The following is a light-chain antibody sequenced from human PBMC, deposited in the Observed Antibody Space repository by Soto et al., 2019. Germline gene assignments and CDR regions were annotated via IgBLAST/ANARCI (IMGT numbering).Light chain of an antibody. V-gene: IGKV1-9*01. CDR2: GAS. CDR3: QQLFMYPPT. Sequence: IQLTQRPSSLAASVGDGVTITCGASQGIINYLAWYQQKPGKAPKLLIYGASTLQSGVPSRFGGSGSGTDFTLTVSSLQPEDFVTYYCQQLFMYPPTFGPGTKVDIK. CDR1: QGIINY. J-gene: IGKJ3*01.